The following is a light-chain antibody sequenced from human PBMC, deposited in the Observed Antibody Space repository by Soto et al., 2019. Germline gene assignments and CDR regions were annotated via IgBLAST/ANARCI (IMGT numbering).Light chain of an antibody. CDR1: QSVRSSY. CDR2: GAS. Sequence: EIVLTQSPGTLSLSPGERVTLSCRASQSVRSSYLAWYQQKPGQAPRLLIYGASSRATGIPDRFSGSGSGTDFTLTISRLEPEDFAVYYCQQYGSSPLFGQGTKVEIK. V-gene: IGKV3-20*01. CDR3: QQYGSSPL. J-gene: IGKJ1*01.